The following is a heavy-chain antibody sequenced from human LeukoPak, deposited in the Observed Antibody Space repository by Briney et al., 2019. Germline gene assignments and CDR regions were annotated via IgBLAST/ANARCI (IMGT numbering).Heavy chain of an antibody. CDR3: ARTRYYYNSRSYGAPYYFDY. Sequence: PSETLSLTCTVSGGSISSSSYYWGWIRQPPGKGLEWIGSIYYSGSTYYNPSLKSRVTISVDTSKNQFSLKLSSVTAADTAVYYCARTRYYYNSRSYGAPYYFDYWGQGTLVTVSS. V-gene: IGHV4-39*01. D-gene: IGHD3-10*01. CDR1: GGSISSSSYY. CDR2: IYYSGST. J-gene: IGHJ4*02.